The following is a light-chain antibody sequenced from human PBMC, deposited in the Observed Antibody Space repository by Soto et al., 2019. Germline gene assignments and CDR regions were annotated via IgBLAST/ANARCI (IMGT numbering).Light chain of an antibody. V-gene: IGKV3-15*01. CDR1: QSVRSN. J-gene: IGKJ4*01. CDR2: GAS. CDR3: QQYDNWPLT. Sequence: EVVMTKSPATLSVSPGEGATLSCRASQSVRSNLAWYQKKPGQSHSLRIYGASTRATAVPARFSGSGSGTEFTLTISSLQSEDFAVYYCQQYDNWPLTFGGGTQVEIK.